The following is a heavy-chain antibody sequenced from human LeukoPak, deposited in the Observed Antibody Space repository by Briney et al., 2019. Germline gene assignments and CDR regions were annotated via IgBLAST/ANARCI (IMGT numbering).Heavy chain of an antibody. CDR3: GMSGDRVPLQDDVFDV. V-gene: IGHV5-51*01. D-gene: IGHD1-26*01. J-gene: IGHJ3*01. Sequence: GASLQICCKGSGYIFTSYCIGWVRPVPGKGLEGMGIIYPGDSGPTYSPSFQGQVTISVDKSINTAYLKWSSLQASDTAMYYCGMSGDRVPLQDDVFDVWGQGTMVTVST. CDR2: IYPGDSGP. CDR1: GYIFTSYC.